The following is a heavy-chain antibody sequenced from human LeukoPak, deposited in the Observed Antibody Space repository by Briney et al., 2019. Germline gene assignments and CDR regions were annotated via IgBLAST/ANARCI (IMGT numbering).Heavy chain of an antibody. Sequence: PSETLSLTCAVYGGSFSTYYWSWVRQAPGKGLEWVSAICGSDGSRYYADSVKGRFTISRDNSKNTLYLQMNSLRGEDTAVYYCAKGGSPSCYSSSGYWGQGTLVTVSS. J-gene: IGHJ4*02. CDR3: AKGGSPSCYSSSGY. V-gene: IGHV3-23*01. CDR2: ICGSDGSR. D-gene: IGHD2-2*01. CDR1: GGSFSTYY.